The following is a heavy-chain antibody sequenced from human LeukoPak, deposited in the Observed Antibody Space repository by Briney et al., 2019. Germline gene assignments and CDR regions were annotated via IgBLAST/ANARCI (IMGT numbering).Heavy chain of an antibody. J-gene: IGHJ3*02. V-gene: IGHV3-74*01. CDR3: AKDSAYYYDSSGWAFDI. CDR2: INSDGSST. D-gene: IGHD3-22*01. CDR1: GFTFSSYW. Sequence: GGSLRLSCAASGFTFSSYWMHWVRQAPGKGPVWVSRINSDGSSTSHADSVKGRFAISRDNAKNTLYLQMNSLRAEDTAIYYCAKDSAYYYDSSGWAFDIWGQKTMVTVSS.